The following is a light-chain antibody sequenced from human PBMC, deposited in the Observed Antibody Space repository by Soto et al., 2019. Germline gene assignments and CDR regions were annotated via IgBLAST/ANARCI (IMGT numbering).Light chain of an antibody. CDR1: QSVSSN. V-gene: IGKV3D-15*01. CDR2: GAS. J-gene: IGKJ1*01. CDR3: QQYNNGPPCT. Sequence: EILEAQFPAPLSVSPGERSTLSCMASQSVSSNLARYQQKAGQAPRLLVYGASSRATGIPDRFSGSGSGTEFTLTISSLQPDDFAAHYCQQYNNGPPCTFGQGTKVDIK.